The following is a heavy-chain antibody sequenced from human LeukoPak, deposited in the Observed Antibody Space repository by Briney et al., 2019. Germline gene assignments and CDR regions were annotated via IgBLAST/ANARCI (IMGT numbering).Heavy chain of an antibody. CDR1: GGSISSYY. V-gene: IGHV4-59*01. CDR2: IYYSGST. D-gene: IGHD1-26*01. J-gene: IGHJ4*02. Sequence: SETLSLTCTVSGGSISSYYWSWIRQPPGKGLEWIGYIYYSGSTNYNPSLKSRVTISVDTSKNQFSLKLRSVTAADTAVYYCAREATGLDYWGQGTLVTVSS. CDR3: AREATGLDY.